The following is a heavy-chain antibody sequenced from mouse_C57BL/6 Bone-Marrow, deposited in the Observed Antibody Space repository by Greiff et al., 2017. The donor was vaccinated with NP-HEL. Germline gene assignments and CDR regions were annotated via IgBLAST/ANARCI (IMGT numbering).Heavy chain of an antibody. J-gene: IGHJ4*01. CDR2: INPNYGTT. V-gene: IGHV1-39*01. CDR3: ASLSTVVAYYYAMDY. D-gene: IGHD1-1*01. Sequence: EVQLQQSGPELVKPGASVKISCKASGYSFTDYNMNWVKQSNGKSLEWIGVINPNYGTTSYNQKFKGKATLTVDQSSSTAYMQLNSLTSEDSAVYYCASLSTVVAYYYAMDYWGQGTSVTVSS. CDR1: GYSFTDYN.